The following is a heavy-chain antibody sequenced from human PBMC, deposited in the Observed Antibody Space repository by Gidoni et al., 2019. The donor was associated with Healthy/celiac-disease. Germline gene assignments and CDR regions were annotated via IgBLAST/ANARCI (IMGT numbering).Heavy chain of an antibody. V-gene: IGHV3-23*04. CDR3: AKGALSSSLGSYYFDY. Sequence: EVQLVESGGGLVQPGGSLRLSCAASGFTFSSYAMSWVRQAPGKGLEWVSAISGSGGSTYYADSVKGRFTISRDNSKNTLYLQMNSLRAEDTAVYYCAKGALSSSLGSYYFDYWGQGTLVTVSS. D-gene: IGHD6-13*01. CDR2: ISGSGGST. J-gene: IGHJ4*02. CDR1: GFTFSSYA.